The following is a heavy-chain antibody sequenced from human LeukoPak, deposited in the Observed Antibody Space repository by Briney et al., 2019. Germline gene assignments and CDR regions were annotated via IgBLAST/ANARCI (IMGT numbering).Heavy chain of an antibody. Sequence: GGSLRLSCAASGFTFSSYGMHWVRQAPGKGLEWVAVISYDGGNKYYADSVKGRFTISRDNSKNTLYLQMNSLRAEDTAVYYCAKEGNYYYGMDVWGQGTTVTVSS. D-gene: IGHD6-13*01. CDR3: AKEGNYYYGMDV. CDR2: ISYDGGNK. J-gene: IGHJ6*02. V-gene: IGHV3-30*18. CDR1: GFTFSSYG.